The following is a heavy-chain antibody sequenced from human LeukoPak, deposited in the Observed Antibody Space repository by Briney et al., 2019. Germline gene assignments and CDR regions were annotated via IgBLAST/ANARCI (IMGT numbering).Heavy chain of an antibody. CDR2: INACNGKT. Sequence: GSSVTVSRKASGYTFTSYAMHWVRPAPGQRLAWMGRINACNGKTKNSQKFQGRVTITRDTIASTGYMGERSLRDEGTGVYNSARENCSCNSCYELRVNNWFDAWGEGSLVTV. D-gene: IGHD2-2*01. V-gene: IGHV1-3*01. CDR3: ARENCSCNSCYELRVNNWFDA. J-gene: IGHJ5*02. CDR1: GYTFTSYA.